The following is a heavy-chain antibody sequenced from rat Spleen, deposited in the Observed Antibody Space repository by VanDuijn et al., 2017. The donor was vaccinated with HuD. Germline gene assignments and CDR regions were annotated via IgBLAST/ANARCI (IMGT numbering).Heavy chain of an antibody. CDR3: ATDTFYDGTYYPGGFDY. CDR1: GLSFSNYD. V-gene: IGHV5-27*01. Sequence: EVQLVESDGGLVQPGRSLKLSCAASGLSFSNYDMAWVRQAPTKGLEWVATISTRGGSTYYRDSVKGRFTISRDNAKSTLYLQLDSLRSEDTATYYCATDTFYDGTYYPGGFDYWGQGVMVTVSS. D-gene: IGHD1-12*02. J-gene: IGHJ2*01. CDR2: ISTRGGST.